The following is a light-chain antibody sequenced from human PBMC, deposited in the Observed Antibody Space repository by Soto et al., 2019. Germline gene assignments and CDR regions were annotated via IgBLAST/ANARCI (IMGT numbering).Light chain of an antibody. CDR2: EVS. Sequence: ALTQPASVSGSPGQSITVSCTGTSSDIGGYNYVSWYQQHPGEAPKLMIYEVSNRPSGVSNRFSGSKSGNTASLTISGLQADDEADYYCCSRASSITYVFGSGTKVTVL. J-gene: IGLJ1*01. CDR3: CSRASSITYV. CDR1: SSDIGGYNY. V-gene: IGLV2-14*01.